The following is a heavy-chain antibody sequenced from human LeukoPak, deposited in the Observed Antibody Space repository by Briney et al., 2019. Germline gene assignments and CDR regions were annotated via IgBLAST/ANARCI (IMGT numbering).Heavy chain of an antibody. Sequence: SQTLSLTCTVSGGSISSGDYYWSWIRQPPGKGLEWIGYIYYSGSTYYNPSLKSRVTISVDTSKNQFSLKLSSVTAADTAVYYCARVRVVVPAARRRYFDYWGQGTLVTVSS. V-gene: IGHV4-30-4*01. D-gene: IGHD2-2*01. J-gene: IGHJ4*02. CDR1: GGSISSGDYY. CDR3: ARVRVVVPAARRRYFDY. CDR2: IYYSGST.